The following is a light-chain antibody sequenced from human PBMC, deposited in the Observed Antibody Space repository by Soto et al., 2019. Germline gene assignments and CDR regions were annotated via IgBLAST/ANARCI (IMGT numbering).Light chain of an antibody. CDR2: DAS. J-gene: IGKJ5*01. CDR3: QQRGNSPIT. V-gene: IGKV3-11*01. CDR1: RSVSSY. Sequence: EIVLTQSRSTMPLSPGESATLSCRATRSVSSYLAWYQQTPGQARMLLIYDASRRPTDIPARFSGSGSGTDITLTIGSLEPEDFALYCCQQRGNSPITFGQGTRLEIK.